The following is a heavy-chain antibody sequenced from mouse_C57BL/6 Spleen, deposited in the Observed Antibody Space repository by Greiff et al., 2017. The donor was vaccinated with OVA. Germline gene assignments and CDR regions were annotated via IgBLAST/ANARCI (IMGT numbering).Heavy chain of an antibody. V-gene: IGHV1-64*01. J-gene: IGHJ1*03. CDR2: IHPNSGST. CDR3: ARDGIRDWYFDV. D-gene: IGHD2-3*01. CDR1: GYTFTSYW. Sequence: QVQLQQPGAELVKPGASVKLSCKASGYTFTSYWMHWVKQRPGQGLEWIGMIHPNSGSTNYNEKFKSKATLTVDKSSSTAYMQLSSLTSEDSAVYYCARDGIRDWYFDVWGTGTTVTVSS.